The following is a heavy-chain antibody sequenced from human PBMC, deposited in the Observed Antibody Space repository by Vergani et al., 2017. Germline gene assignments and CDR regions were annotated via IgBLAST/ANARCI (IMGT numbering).Heavy chain of an antibody. V-gene: IGHV1-18*01. J-gene: IGHJ6*02. Sequence: QVQLVQSGAEVTKPGASVKVSCKASGYTFTSYGISWVRQAPGQGLEWMGWISAYNGNTHYAQKLQGRVTMTTDTSTSTAYMELRSLRSDDTAVYYCAEDAYDFWSGYFTDPTYYYYYGRDVWGQGTTVTVSS. CDR2: ISAYNGNT. D-gene: IGHD3-3*01. CDR1: GYTFTSYG. CDR3: AEDAYDFWSGYFTDPTYYYYYGRDV.